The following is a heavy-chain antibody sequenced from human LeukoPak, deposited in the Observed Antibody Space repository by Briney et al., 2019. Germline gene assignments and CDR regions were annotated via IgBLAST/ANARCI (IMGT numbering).Heavy chain of an antibody. V-gene: IGHV4-4*07. D-gene: IGHD1-7*01. Sequence: SETLSLTGTVSGVSISSYYWSWIRQPAGKGRAWIGRIYTSGSTYYNPSLTSRVTMSVDTSKNQFSLKLSSVTAADTAVYYCARESQLELRLALDYWGQGTLVTVSS. CDR1: GVSISSYY. CDR3: ARESQLELRLALDY. J-gene: IGHJ4*02. CDR2: IYTSGST.